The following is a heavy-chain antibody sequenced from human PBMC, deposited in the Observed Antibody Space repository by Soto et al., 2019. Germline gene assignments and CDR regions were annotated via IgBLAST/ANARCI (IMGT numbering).Heavy chain of an antibody. D-gene: IGHD6-6*01. CDR2: IYDSGST. J-gene: IGHJ4*02. V-gene: IGHV4-59*01. CDR3: AAPPRF. CDR1: GGSISCYY. Sequence: SETLSLTCTGSGGSISCYYWSWIRQPPGKGLEWIGYIYDSGSTNYNPSLKSRVTISVDTSKNQFSLKLTSVTAADTAVYYCAAPPRFWGQGTLVTVS.